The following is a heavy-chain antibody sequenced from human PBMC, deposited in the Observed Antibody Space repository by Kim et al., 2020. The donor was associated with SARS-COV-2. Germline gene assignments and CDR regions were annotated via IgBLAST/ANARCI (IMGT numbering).Heavy chain of an antibody. V-gene: IGHV4-39*01. CDR3: ARVEMPGIGGKGWLDP. CDR1: GGSISRSNSH. D-gene: IGHD1-26*01. J-gene: IGHJ5*02. CDR2: VYYSGST. Sequence: SETLSPTCTVSGGSISRSNSHWGWIRQPPGKGLEWIGSVYYSGSTFYNPSLKSRVTISVDTSENQLSLKLTSVTAADTAVYYCARVEMPGIGGKGWLDP.